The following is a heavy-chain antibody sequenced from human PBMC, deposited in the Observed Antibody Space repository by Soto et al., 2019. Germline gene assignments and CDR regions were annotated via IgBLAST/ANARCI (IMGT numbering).Heavy chain of an antibody. J-gene: IGHJ6*02. V-gene: IGHV4-30-4*01. CDR3: ARVSGSYYYGMDV. CDR2: IYYDGTS. Sequence: SETLSLTCTVSGGSLISGSYYWSWIRQSPGNGLEWIGYIYYDGTSYYNPSLKSRLSLSVDTSKNQFFLSLLSVTAADTAVYYCARVSGSYYYGMDVWGQGITVTVSS. CDR1: GGSLISGSYY. D-gene: IGHD1-26*01.